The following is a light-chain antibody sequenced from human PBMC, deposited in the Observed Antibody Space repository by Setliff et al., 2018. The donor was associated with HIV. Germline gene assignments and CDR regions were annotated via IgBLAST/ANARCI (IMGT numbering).Light chain of an antibody. CDR2: EVS. J-gene: IGLJ1*01. CDR1: SRDIGSYNL. V-gene: IGLV2-23*02. CDR3: CSYAGSSSLYV. Sequence: QSALTQPASVSGSPGQSITISCTGTSRDIGSYNLVSWYQQHPGKAPKLLIYEVSKWPSGVSNRFSGSKSGNTASLTISGLQAEDEADYYCCSYAGSSSLYVFGTGTKVTVL.